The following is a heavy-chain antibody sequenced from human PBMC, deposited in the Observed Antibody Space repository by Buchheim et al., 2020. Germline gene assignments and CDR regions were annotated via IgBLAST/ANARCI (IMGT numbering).Heavy chain of an antibody. CDR1: GFSLSTSGVG. V-gene: IGHV2-5*01. D-gene: IGHD3-22*01. CDR3: ARGSSVRSWDYYYDSSGYNTFDY. CDR2: IYWNDDK. J-gene: IGHJ4*02. Sequence: QITLKESGPTLVKPTQTLTLTCTFSGFSLSTSGVGVGWIRRPPGKALEWLALIYWNDDKRYSPSLKSRLTITKDTSKNQVVLTMTNMDPVDTATYYCARGSSVRSWDYYYDSSGYNTFDYWGQGTL.